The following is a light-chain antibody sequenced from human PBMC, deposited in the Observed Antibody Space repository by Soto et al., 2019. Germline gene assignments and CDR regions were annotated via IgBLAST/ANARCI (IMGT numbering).Light chain of an antibody. CDR1: SSNIGSNT. J-gene: IGLJ2*01. CDR3: AAWDDSLNGVV. Sequence: QSVLTQPPSASGTHGQRVTISCSGSSSNIGSNTVNWYQQLPGTAPKLLFYSYNQRPSGVPDRFSGSKSGTSASLASSGLQAEDEADYYCAAWDDSLNGVVFGGGTKLTVL. V-gene: IGLV1-44*01. CDR2: SYN.